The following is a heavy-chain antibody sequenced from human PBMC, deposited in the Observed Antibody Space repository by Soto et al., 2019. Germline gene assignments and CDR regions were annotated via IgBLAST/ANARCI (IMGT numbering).Heavy chain of an antibody. CDR1: GFTFSEYY. CDR2: ISGSSSSR. Sequence: QVHLVESGGGLVRPGGSLKLSCAASGFTFSEYYMSWIRQAPGKGLEWVSSISGSSSSRKYADSVRGRFTISRDYAKNSLYLQMNSLRVQAASLYLCARGPRRVGYKDRHSWGEGALVTVSS. J-gene: IGHJ4*02. V-gene: IGHV3-11*05. CDR3: ARGPRRVGYKDRHS. D-gene: IGHD1-26*01.